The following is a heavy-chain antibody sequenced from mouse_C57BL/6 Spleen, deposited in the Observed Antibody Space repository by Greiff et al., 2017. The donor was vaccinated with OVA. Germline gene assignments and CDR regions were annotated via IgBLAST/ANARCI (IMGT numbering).Heavy chain of an antibody. V-gene: IGHV1-20*01. J-gene: IGHJ4*01. CDR3: AREGDYDYDGDAMDY. CDR1: GYSFTGYF. D-gene: IGHD2-4*01. CDR2: INPYNGDT. Sequence: VQLQQSGPELVKPGDSVKISCKASGYSFTGYFMNWVMQSHGKSLEWIGRINPYNGDTFYNQKFKGKATLTVDKSSSTAHMELRSLTSEDSAVYYCAREGDYDYDGDAMDYWGQGTSVTVSS.